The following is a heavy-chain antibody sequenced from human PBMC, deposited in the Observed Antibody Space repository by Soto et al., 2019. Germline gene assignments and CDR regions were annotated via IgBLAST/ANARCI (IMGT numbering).Heavy chain of an antibody. Sequence: QGQMVQSGDEVKKPGASVKVSCKASGYTFSSYGITWVRQAPGQGLEWMGWINGYNGDTNYAQKFQGRATMTTDTSTSTAYMELRSLRSDDTAGYYCAKVSNTWYHYYGMDVWGQGTTVTVSS. J-gene: IGHJ6*02. D-gene: IGHD2-2*01. V-gene: IGHV1-18*04. CDR3: AKVSNTWYHYYGMDV. CDR1: GYTFSSYG. CDR2: INGYNGDT.